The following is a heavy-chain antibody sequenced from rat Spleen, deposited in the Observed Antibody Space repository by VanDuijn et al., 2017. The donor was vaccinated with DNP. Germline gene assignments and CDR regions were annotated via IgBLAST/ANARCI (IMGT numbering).Heavy chain of an antibody. V-gene: IGHV3-3*01. CDR1: GYSITSGFG. Sequence: EMQLQESGPGLVKPSQSLSLTCSVTGYSITSGFGWNWIRKFPGNKLEWMGSMNSAGSTNYNPPLKSQISFTRDTSKNQFLLQLTSVTTEDTGTYFCARSPGGDGMDAWGQGASVTVSS. CDR2: MNSAGST. J-gene: IGHJ4*01. CDR3: ARSPGGDGMDA. D-gene: IGHD1-1*01.